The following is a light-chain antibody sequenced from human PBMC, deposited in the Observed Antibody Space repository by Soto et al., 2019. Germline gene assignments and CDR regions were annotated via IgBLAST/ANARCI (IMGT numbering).Light chain of an antibody. CDR3: CSYTGTSTPYV. J-gene: IGLJ1*01. Sequence: QSALPQPASVSGSPGQSITISCSGTSSDVNGYKYVSWYQQHPGKAPKLIIYEVNNRPSGVSNRFSGSKSGGTASLTISGLQAEDEADHYCCSYTGTSTPYVFGTGTKVTVL. CDR2: EVN. CDR1: SSDVNGYKY. V-gene: IGLV2-14*01.